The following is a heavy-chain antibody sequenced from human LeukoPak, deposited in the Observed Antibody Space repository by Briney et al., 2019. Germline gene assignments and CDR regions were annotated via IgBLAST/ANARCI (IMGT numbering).Heavy chain of an antibody. D-gene: IGHD7-27*01. CDR1: GGSISSYY. CDR2: IYYSGST. J-gene: IGHJ4*02. Sequence: PSETLSLTCTVSGGSISSYYWSWIRQPPGKGLEWIGYIYYSGSTNYNPSLKSRLPISVDTSKNQFSLKLSYVTAADTAVYFCARESSWGNFDSWGQGTLVTVSS. CDR3: ARESSWGNFDS. V-gene: IGHV4-59*01.